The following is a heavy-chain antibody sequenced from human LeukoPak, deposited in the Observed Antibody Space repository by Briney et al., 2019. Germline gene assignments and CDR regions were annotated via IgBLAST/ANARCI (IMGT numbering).Heavy chain of an antibody. Sequence: GASVKVSCKASGGTFSSYTISWVRQAPGQGLEWMGRIIPILGIAHYAKKFQGRVTITADQSTSTAYMELSSLRSEDTAVYYCASDLRLGELSFNYFDYWGQGTLVTVSS. CDR2: IIPILGIA. CDR3: ASDLRLGELSFNYFDY. CDR1: GGTFSSYT. V-gene: IGHV1-69*02. J-gene: IGHJ4*02. D-gene: IGHD3-16*02.